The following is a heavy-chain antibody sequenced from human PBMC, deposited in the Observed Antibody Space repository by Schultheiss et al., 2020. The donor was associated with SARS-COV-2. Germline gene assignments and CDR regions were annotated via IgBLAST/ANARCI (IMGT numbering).Heavy chain of an antibody. D-gene: IGHD2-8*01. CDR1: GFTFSDYY. CDR3: ARVGRDCSHEVCYNAEYFQH. Sequence: GGSLRLSCAASGFTFSDYYMSWIRQAPGKGLEWVSHILSSGSYTNYADSVKGRFTISRDNAKSLLFLQMNSLRAEDTAVYYCARVGRDCSHEVCYNAEYFQHWGQGTLVTVSS. CDR2: ILSSGSYT. V-gene: IGHV3-11*06. J-gene: IGHJ1*01.